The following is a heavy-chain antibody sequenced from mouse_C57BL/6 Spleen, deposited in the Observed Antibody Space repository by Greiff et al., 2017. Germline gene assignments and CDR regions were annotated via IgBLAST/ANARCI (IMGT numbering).Heavy chain of an antibody. D-gene: IGHD2-4*01. V-gene: IGHV3-6*01. CDR1: GYSITSGYY. J-gene: IGHJ2*01. CDR3: ARSYDYDGGDY. CDR2: ISYDGST. Sequence: DVKLQESGPGLVKPSQSLSLTCSVTGYSITSGYYWNWIRQFPGNKLEWMGYISYDGSTNYNPSLKNRISITLETSKIQFFLKLNSVTTEDTATYYWARSYDYDGGDYWGQGTTLTVSS.